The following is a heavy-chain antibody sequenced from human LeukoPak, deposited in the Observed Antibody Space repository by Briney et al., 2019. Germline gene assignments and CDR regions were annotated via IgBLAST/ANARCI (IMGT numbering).Heavy chain of an antibody. D-gene: IGHD6-19*01. J-gene: IGHJ4*02. CDR3: AKTTAGNSSGRNPGWPVDY. V-gene: IGHV3-23*01. CDR1: GFTFNSYA. Sequence: GGSLRLSCAASGFTFNSYAMTWVRQAPGKGLDWVSHVSGSGGITYYADSVKGRFTIFRDNSKNTLYLQMNSLRADDTAVYYCAKTTAGNSSGRNPGWPVDYWGQGALVTVSS. CDR2: VSGSGGIT.